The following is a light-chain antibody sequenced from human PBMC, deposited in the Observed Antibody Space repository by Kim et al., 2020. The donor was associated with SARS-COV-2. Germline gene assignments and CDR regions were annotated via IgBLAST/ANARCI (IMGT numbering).Light chain of an antibody. Sequence: SQTAPLACTGNSNKIGNHGASGLQQQQGRPPPLLSYTTDRRPSAISERFSASRSGNTASLTITGLQPEDEADYYCSAWDSSLNAWVFGGGTQLTVL. CDR1: SNKIGNHG. J-gene: IGLJ3*02. CDR2: TTD. CDR3: SAWDSSLNAWV. V-gene: IGLV10-54*01.